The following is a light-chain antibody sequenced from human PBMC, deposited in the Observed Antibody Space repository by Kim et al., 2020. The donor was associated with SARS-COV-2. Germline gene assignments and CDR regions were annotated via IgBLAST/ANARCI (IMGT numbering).Light chain of an antibody. J-gene: IGLJ2*01. CDR2: GKN. CDR3: NSRDSRGNHVL. Sequence: SSELTQDPAVSVALGQTVRITCQGYSLRIYYASWYQQKPGQAPVLVIYGKNNRPSGIPDRFFGSSSGNTASLTITGAQAQVEADYYCNSRDSRGNHVLFG. V-gene: IGLV3-19*01. CDR1: SLRIYY.